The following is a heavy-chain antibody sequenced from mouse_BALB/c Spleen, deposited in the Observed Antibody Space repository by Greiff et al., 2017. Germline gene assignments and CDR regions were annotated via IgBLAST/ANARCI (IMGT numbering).Heavy chain of an antibody. Sequence: VQLQQSGPQLVRPGASVKISCKASGYSFTSYWMHWVKQRPGQGLEWIGMIDPSDSETRLNQKFKDKATLTVDKSSSTAYMQLSSPTSEDSAVYYCARGYGNYGFAYWGQGTLVTVSA. CDR1: GYSFTSYW. CDR2: IDPSDSET. V-gene: IGHV1S127*01. D-gene: IGHD2-1*01. CDR3: ARGYGNYGFAY. J-gene: IGHJ3*01.